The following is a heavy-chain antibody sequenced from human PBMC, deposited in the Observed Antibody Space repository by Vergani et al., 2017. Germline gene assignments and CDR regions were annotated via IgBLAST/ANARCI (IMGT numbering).Heavy chain of an antibody. D-gene: IGHD3-10*01. CDR3: ARGNYYGSGTYVDP. CDR2: IYSGDET. V-gene: IGHV3-66*02. J-gene: IGHJ5*02. Sequence: ELQRGESGGGWVQPGGSLRLSCAASGSTVSGNYMTGVRQAPGKGREWVSHIYSGDETYYADSVKGRLTISRDTSKNTLHLQINNLSVEDTAVYYCARGNYYGSGTYVDPWHQGILVTVS. CDR1: GSTVSGNY.